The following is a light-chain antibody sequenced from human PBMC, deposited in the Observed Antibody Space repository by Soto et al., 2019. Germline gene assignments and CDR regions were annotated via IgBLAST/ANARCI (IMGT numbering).Light chain of an antibody. Sequence: DIQMTQSPSTLSASIGDRVTITCRASQSLRTWLAWFQQKPGEAPKGLIYKVSYLESGVPPRFSASGSETEFTRTINGLQPDDFATYYCLQYNTYPCTFGQGTKVEI. CDR3: LQYNTYPCT. CDR2: KVS. CDR1: QSLRTW. J-gene: IGKJ1*01. V-gene: IGKV1-5*03.